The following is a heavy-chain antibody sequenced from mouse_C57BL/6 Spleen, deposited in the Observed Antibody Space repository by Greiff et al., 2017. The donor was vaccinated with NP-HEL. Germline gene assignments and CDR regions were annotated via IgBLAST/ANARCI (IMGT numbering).Heavy chain of an antibody. D-gene: IGHD2-5*01. V-gene: IGHV1-54*01. CDR3: AREGADSNSFAY. CDR1: GYAFTNYL. CDR2: INPGSGGT. J-gene: IGHJ3*01. Sequence: QVQLQQSGAELVRPGTSVKVSCKASGYAFTNYLIEWVKQRPGQGLEWIGVINPGSGGTNYNEKFKGKATLTADKSSSTAYMQLSSLTSEDSAVDFCAREGADSNSFAYWGQGTLVTVSA.